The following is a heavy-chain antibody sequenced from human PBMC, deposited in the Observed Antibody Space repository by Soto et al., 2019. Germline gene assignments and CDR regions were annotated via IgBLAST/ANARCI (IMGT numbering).Heavy chain of an antibody. CDR1: GGTFSSYA. V-gene: IGHV1-69*13. D-gene: IGHD2-15*01. CDR3: ARSGSIVVVVADNWFDP. CDR2: IIPIFGTA. J-gene: IGHJ5*02. Sequence: SVKVSCKASGGTFSSYAISWVRQAPGQGLEWMGGIIPIFGTANYAQKFQGRVTITADESTSTAYMELSSLRSEDTAVYYCARSGSIVVVVADNWFDPWGQGTLVTVSS.